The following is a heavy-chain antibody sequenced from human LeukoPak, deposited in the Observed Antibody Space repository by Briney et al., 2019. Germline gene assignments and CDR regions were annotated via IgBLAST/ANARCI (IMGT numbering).Heavy chain of an antibody. D-gene: IGHD1-26*01. CDR3: ARGSGSYSRARPFDY. CDR2: INHSGST. CDR1: GGSFSGYY. J-gene: IGHJ4*02. Sequence: PSETLSLTCAVYGGSFSGYYWSWIRQPPGKGLEWIGEINHSGSTNYNPSLKSRVTISVDTSKNQFSLKLGSVTAADTAVYYCARGSGSYSRARPFDYWGQGTLVTVSS. V-gene: IGHV4-34*01.